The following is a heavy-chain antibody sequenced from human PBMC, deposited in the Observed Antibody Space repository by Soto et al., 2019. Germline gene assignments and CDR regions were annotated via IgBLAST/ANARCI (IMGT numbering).Heavy chain of an antibody. CDR3: ATDGYCSGGSCYD. CDR2: FDPEDGET. Sequence: ASVKVSCKVSGYTLTELSMHWVRQAPGNGLEWMGGFDPEDGETIYAQKFQGRVTMTEDTSTDTAYMELSSLRSEDTAVYYCATDGYCSGGSCYDWGQGTLVTVSS. D-gene: IGHD2-15*01. CDR1: GYTLTELS. V-gene: IGHV1-24*01. J-gene: IGHJ4*02.